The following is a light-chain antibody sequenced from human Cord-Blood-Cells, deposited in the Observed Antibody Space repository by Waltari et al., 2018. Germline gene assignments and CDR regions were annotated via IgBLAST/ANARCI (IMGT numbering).Light chain of an antibody. CDR3: QQYNNWPPLT. Sequence: EIVMTQSPATLSVSPGDRATLSCRASQSVSSNLAWYQQKPGQAPRLLSYGASTRATGIPARFSGSGYGTECTLTISSLQSEDFAVYYCQQYNNWPPLTFGGGTKVEIK. V-gene: IGKV3-15*01. J-gene: IGKJ4*01. CDR1: QSVSSN. CDR2: GAS.